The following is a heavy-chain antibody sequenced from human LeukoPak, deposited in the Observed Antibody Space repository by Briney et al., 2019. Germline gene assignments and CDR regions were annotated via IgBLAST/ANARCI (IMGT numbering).Heavy chain of an antibody. CDR3: AREILLLSQDAFDI. J-gene: IGHJ3*02. CDR1: GGSISSYY. D-gene: IGHD2-15*01. Sequence: PSETLSLTGTVSGGSISSYYWSWIRQPAGKGLEWIGRIYTSGCTNYNPYLKSRVTLSVDTSKNQFSLKLSSVTAADTAVYYCAREILLLSQDAFDIWGQGTMVTVSS. V-gene: IGHV4-4*07. CDR2: IYTSGCT.